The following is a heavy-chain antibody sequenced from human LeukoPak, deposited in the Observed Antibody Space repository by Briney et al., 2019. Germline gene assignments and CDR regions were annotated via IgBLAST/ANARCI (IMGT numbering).Heavy chain of an antibody. J-gene: IGHJ4*02. CDR3: ARVGATSWY. D-gene: IGHD1-26*01. Sequence: GGSLRLSCEASGLTFSSYGMSWVRQAPGKGLEWVSAINDSGDNTYHADSVKGRFTISRDNAKNTLFLQMNSLRVEDTAVYYCARVGATSWYWGQGTLVTVSS. CDR2: INDSGDNT. V-gene: IGHV3-23*01. CDR1: GLTFSSYG.